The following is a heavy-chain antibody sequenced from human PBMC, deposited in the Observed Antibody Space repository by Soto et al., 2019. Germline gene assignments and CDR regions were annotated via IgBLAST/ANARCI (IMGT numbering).Heavy chain of an antibody. D-gene: IGHD4-17*01. J-gene: IGHJ4*02. CDR2: IYYSGST. V-gene: IGHV4-39*01. CDR1: GGCISSSGYY. Sequence: TSETLSLTCTVSGGCISSSGYYWGWIRQPPGKGLEWIGSIYYSGSTYYNPSLKSRVTISVDTSKNQFSLNLSSVTAADTAVYYCARQDHDYGDFFDYWGQGALVTVSS. CDR3: ARQDHDYGDFFDY.